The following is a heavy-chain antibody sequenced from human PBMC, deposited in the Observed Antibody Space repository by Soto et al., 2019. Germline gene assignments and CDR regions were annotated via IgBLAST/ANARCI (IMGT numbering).Heavy chain of an antibody. CDR3: ARVGTLSGSDGDY. Sequence: EVQLLESGGGLVQPGGSLRLSCAASGFTFTRYAMSWVRQAPGKGLEWVSGISGSGGNTYYADSVNGRFTISRDNSKNTLYLQMNSLRAEDTAVYYCARVGTLSGSDGDYWGQGTMVTVSS. V-gene: IGHV3-23*01. D-gene: IGHD5-12*01. J-gene: IGHJ4*02. CDR2: ISGSGGNT. CDR1: GFTFTRYA.